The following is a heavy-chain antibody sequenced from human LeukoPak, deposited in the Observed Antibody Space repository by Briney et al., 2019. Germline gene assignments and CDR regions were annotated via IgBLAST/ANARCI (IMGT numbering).Heavy chain of an antibody. CDR2: INSDGSST. CDR3: AREGRVSGYDFDF. Sequence: TGGSLRLSCAASGFTLSSYWMHWVRQAPGKGLVWVSRINSDGSSTTYADSVKGRFTISRDNAKNTLYLQMNSLRVEDTAVYYCAREGRVSGYDFDFWGQGTLVTVSS. D-gene: IGHD5-12*01. CDR1: GFTLSSYW. J-gene: IGHJ4*02. V-gene: IGHV3-74*03.